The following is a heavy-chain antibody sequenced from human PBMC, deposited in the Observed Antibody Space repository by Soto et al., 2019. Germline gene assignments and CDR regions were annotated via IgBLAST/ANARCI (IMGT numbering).Heavy chain of an antibody. CDR2: ISYDGSNK. J-gene: IGHJ4*02. D-gene: IGHD3-10*01. V-gene: IGHV3-30*18. CDR3: AKDQLWFGELFLDY. Sequence: QVQLVESGGGVVQPGRSLRLSCAASGFTFSSYGMHWVRQAPGKGLEWVAVISYDGSNKYYADSVKGRFTISRDNSKNTPYLQMNSLRAEDTAVYYCAKDQLWFGELFLDYWGQGTLVTVSS. CDR1: GFTFSSYG.